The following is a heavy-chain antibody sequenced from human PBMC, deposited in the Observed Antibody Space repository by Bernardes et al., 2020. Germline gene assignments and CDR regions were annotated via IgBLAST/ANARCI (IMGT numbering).Heavy chain of an antibody. CDR3: ARLPIAMSGLHSFDI. Sequence: SETLSLTCTVSGGSISSRSYYWGWIRQPPGKGLEWIGNIYYSGSTNYNPSLKSRVTISVDTSKNQFSLNLSSVTAIDTAVYYCARLPIAMSGLHSFDIWGQGTMVTVSS. J-gene: IGHJ3*02. V-gene: IGHV4-39*01. CDR2: IYYSGST. CDR1: GGSISSRSYY. D-gene: IGHD6-19*01.